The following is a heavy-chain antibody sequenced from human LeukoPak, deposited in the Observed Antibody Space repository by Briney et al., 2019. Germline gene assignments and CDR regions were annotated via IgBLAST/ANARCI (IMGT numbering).Heavy chain of an antibody. CDR2: ISSSSSTI. CDR1: GFTLSSYS. V-gene: IGHV3-48*04. J-gene: IGHJ4*02. D-gene: IGHD6-19*01. CDR3: ARDASGWKEVDY. Sequence: GGALRLYCAASGFTLSSYSMDWGRQAPGEGVGEVSYISSSSSTIYYADSVKGRFNISRDIAKNSLYLQMNTLRAEDTAVYYCARDASGWKEVDYWGQGTLVTVSS.